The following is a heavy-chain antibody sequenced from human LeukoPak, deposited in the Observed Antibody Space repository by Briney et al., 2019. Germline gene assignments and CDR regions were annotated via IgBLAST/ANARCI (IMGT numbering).Heavy chain of an antibody. V-gene: IGHV3-23*01. CDR1: GFTLSSSG. J-gene: IGHJ5*02. CDR3: AKSPWEGIKWFDP. CDR2: INGGGGTT. D-gene: IGHD1-26*01. Sequence: PGESLRLPCAASGFTLSSSGMSWVRQAPGKGLEWVSGINGGGGTTYYADSVKGRFTISRDNSKNTLYLQMNSLRAEDTAVYYCAKSPWEGIKWFDPWGQGTLVTVSS.